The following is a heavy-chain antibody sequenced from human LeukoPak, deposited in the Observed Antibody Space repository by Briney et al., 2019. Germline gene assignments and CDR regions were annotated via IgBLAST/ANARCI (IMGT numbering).Heavy chain of an antibody. J-gene: IGHJ3*02. V-gene: IGHV1-2*02. D-gene: IGHD3-22*01. CDR2: INPNSGGA. CDR1: GYTFTDYY. CDR3: ARPRDFDSRGWDAFDI. Sequence: ASVKVSCKASGYTFTDYYIHWVRQAPGQGLDWMGWINPNSGGAKYAQNFQGRVTMTRDTSISTAHMELTGLRSDDSAVYYCARPRDFDSRGWDAFDIWGQGTLVTVSS.